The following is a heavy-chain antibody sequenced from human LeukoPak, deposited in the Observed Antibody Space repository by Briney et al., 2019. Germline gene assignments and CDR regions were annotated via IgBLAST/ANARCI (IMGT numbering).Heavy chain of an antibody. Sequence: ASVKVSCKTSGYTFTSYYMHWVRQAPGQGLEWMGVINPSGGSTNYAQKFQGRVTMTRDTSASTVYMELSSLRSEDTAVYYCAGHGDYFDYWGQGTLVTVSS. D-gene: IGHD4-17*01. V-gene: IGHV1-46*01. J-gene: IGHJ4*02. CDR1: GYTFTSYY. CDR2: INPSGGST. CDR3: AGHGDYFDY.